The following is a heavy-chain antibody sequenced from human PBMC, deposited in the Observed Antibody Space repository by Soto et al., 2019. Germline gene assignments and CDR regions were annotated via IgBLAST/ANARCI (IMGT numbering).Heavy chain of an antibody. V-gene: IGHV1-2*02. CDR3: ARDGLVPTMD. CDR1: GNSFTGYY. D-gene: IGHD5-12*01. Sequence: QVQMVQSGAEVKKPGASVKVSCKASGNSFTGYYVHWVRQAPGQGLEWMGWINPKSGGTNYAQKLQARVTMSRDTSINTDYMDLSSLRYDATAVYFCARDGLVPTMDWGQGNLVTLSS. CDR2: INPKSGGT. J-gene: IGHJ4*02.